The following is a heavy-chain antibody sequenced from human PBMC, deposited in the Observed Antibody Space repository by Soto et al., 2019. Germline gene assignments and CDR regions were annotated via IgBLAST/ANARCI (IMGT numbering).Heavy chain of an antibody. J-gene: IGHJ4*02. D-gene: IGHD5-18*01. CDR3: ARDPAYIYGEYYFDY. CDR2: ISYDGSNK. CDR1: GFTFSSYA. V-gene: IGHV3-30-3*01. Sequence: QSGGSLRLSCAASGFTFSSYAMHWVRQAPGKGLEWVAVISYDGSNKYYADSVEGRFTISRDNSKNTLYLQMNSLRAEDTAVYYCARDPAYIYGEYYFDYWGQGTLVTVSS.